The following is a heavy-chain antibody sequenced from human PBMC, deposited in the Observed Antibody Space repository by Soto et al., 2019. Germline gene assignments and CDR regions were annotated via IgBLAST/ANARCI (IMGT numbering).Heavy chain of an antibody. Sequence: QVQLVQSGDEVKKPGSSVKVSCKASGDTFTNHVFNWVRQAPGQGLEWMGGIISLFGTPNYSRRVQGRVTITADESTATSYMELSSLRSDDTAVYYCASDLGSGYDRGDYWGQGTLVTVSS. D-gene: IGHD5-12*01. V-gene: IGHV1-69*12. CDR1: GDTFTNHV. CDR3: ASDLGSGYDRGDY. J-gene: IGHJ4*02. CDR2: IISLFGTP.